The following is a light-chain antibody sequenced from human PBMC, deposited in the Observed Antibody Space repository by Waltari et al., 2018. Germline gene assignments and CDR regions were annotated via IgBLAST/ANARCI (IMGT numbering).Light chain of an antibody. V-gene: IGLV4-69*01. CDR2: VNSDGSH. Sequence: QLVLTQSPSASASLGASVKLTCTLSSGHSSNIIAWHSQQPEKSPRYLRKVNSDGSHSKGDEIPDRFSGSSSGAERYLTISSLQSEDEADYYCQTGGHGTWVFGGGTKLTVL. CDR3: QTGGHGTWV. J-gene: IGLJ3*02. CDR1: SGHSSNI.